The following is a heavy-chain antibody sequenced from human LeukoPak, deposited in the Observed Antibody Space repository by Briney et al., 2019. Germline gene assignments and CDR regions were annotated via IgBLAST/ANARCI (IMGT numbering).Heavy chain of an antibody. J-gene: IGHJ4*02. D-gene: IGHD2-2*01. CDR1: GYTFTSYG. CDR2: ISAYNGNT. V-gene: IGHV1-18*01. CDR3: ARESDIVVVPAATQDY. Sequence: ASVKVSCKASGYTFTSYGISWVRQAPGQGLEWMGWISAYNGNTNYAQKLQGRVTMTTDTSTSTAYMELRSLRSDDTAVYYCARESDIVVVPAATQDYWGQGTLVTVSS.